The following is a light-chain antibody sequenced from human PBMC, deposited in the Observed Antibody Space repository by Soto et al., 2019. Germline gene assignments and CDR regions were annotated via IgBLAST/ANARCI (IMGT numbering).Light chain of an antibody. CDR2: GAS. V-gene: IGKV3-15*01. Sequence: EIVMTQSPATLSVSPGERATLSCRASQSLSSNLGWYQQKPGQAPRLLIYGASTRVTGIPARFSGSGSGTEFTLTISSLQSEDFAVYYCQQYNNWPLTFGGGTKVYIK. CDR3: QQYNNWPLT. J-gene: IGKJ4*01. CDR1: QSLSSN.